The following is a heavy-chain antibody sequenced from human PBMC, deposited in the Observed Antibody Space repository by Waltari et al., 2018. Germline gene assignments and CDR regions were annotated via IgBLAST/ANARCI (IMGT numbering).Heavy chain of an antibody. J-gene: IGHJ4*02. CDR3: ARDRGDASPPAY. CDR2: VSGSGSTI. V-gene: IGHV3-11*04. Sequence: QVQLVESGGGLVKPGGSLRLSCAASGFTFSDYYMSWIRQAPGNGLEGVSYVSGSGSTIYYADSVKGRFAISRDNAKNSLYLQMNSLRAEDTAVYYGARDRGDASPPAYWGQGTLVTVSS. CDR1: GFTFSDYY. D-gene: IGHD2-2*01.